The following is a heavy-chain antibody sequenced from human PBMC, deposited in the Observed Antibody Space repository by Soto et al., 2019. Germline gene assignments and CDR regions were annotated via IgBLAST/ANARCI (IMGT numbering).Heavy chain of an antibody. V-gene: IGHV1-69*01. CDR3: ASWDYDVLTGYPYDD. CDR2: IIPMIRRT. Sequence: QVQLVQSGAEVKKPGSSVKVSCKASGGTFNNYGMGWVRQAPGQGLEWMGGIIPMIRRTNYAQKFQGRVTLTADASRSTAYMELRSLRSEDTAVYYCASWDYDVLTGYPYDDWGQGTLVTVSS. J-gene: IGHJ4*02. CDR1: GGTFNNYG. D-gene: IGHD3-9*01.